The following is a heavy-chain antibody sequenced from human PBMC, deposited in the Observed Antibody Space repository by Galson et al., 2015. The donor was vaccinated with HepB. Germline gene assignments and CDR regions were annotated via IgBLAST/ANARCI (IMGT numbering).Heavy chain of an antibody. CDR3: ATTYCGGDCYSPDFDY. CDR1: GYTLTELS. J-gene: IGHJ4*02. Sequence: SVKVSCKVSGYTLTELSMHWVRQAPGKGLEWMGGFDPEDGETIYAQKFQGRVTMTEDTSTDTAYMELSSLRSEDTAVYYCATTYCGGDCYSPDFDYWGQGTLVTVSS. V-gene: IGHV1-24*01. CDR2: FDPEDGET. D-gene: IGHD2-21*02.